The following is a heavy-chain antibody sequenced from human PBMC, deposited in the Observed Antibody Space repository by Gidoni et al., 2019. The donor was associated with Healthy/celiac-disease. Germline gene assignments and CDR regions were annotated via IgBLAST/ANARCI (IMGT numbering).Heavy chain of an antibody. CDR3: ARGYHSSSSLAED. V-gene: IGHV3-66*02. Sequence: EVRLVESGGGLVQPGGSLRLSCSASGFTVSSNYMSWVRQAPGKGLEWVSVIYSGGSTYYADSVKGRFTISRDNSKNTLYLQMNSLRAEDTAVYYCARGYHSSSSLAEDWVQGTLVTVSS. J-gene: IGHJ4*02. CDR2: IYSGGST. D-gene: IGHD6-6*01. CDR1: GFTVSSNY.